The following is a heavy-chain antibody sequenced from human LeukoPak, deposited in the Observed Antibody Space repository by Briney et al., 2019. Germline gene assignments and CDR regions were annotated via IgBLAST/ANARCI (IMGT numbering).Heavy chain of an antibody. D-gene: IGHD2-21*02. CDR3: ARGPLTVVTDY. CDR2: IYSGGST. V-gene: IGHV3-53*01. Sequence: PGGSLRLSCAASGFTVSSNYMSWVRQAPGKGLEWVSVIYSGGSTYYADSVKGRFTISRDNSKNTLYLQMNSLRAEDTAVYYCARGPLTVVTDYWGQGTLVTVPS. J-gene: IGHJ4*02. CDR1: GFTVSSNY.